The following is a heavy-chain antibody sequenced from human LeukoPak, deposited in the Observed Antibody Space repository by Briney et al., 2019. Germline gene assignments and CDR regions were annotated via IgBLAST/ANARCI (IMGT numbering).Heavy chain of an antibody. CDR2: IIPIFGTA. V-gene: IGHV1-69*13. D-gene: IGHD3-22*01. Sequence: SVKVSCKASGGTFSSYAISWVRQAPEQGLEWMGGIIPIFGTANYAQKFQGRVTITADESTSTAYMELSSLRSEDTAMYYCAREKWRGDYYDSGKGYYYGMDVWGQGTTVTVSS. J-gene: IGHJ6*02. CDR1: GGTFSSYA. CDR3: AREKWRGDYYDSGKGYYYGMDV.